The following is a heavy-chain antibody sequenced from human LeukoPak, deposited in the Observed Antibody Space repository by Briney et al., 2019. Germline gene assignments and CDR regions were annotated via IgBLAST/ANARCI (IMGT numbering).Heavy chain of an antibody. CDR3: ARVTGYIVEDYFDY. Sequence: SETLSLTCTVSGASISSNNYYWGWVRQPPGKGLEWIGNIYSSGNTYYNASLKSRVTIYIDTSKNQFSLRLSSVTAADTAVYYCARVTGYIVEDYFDYWGQGTLVTVSS. CDR2: IYSSGNT. D-gene: IGHD3-22*01. J-gene: IGHJ4*02. CDR1: GASISSNNYY. V-gene: IGHV4-39*07.